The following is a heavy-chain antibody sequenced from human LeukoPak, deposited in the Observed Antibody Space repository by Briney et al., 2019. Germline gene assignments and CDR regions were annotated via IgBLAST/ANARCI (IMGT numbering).Heavy chain of an antibody. V-gene: IGHV1-69*13. J-gene: IGHJ4*02. D-gene: IGHD3-9*01. CDR2: IIPIFGTA. CDR1: GGTFSSYA. CDR3: ARASLRYFDWLSSLDY. Sequence: ASVKVSCKASGGTFSSYAISWVRQAPGQGLEWMGGIIPIFGTANYAQKFQGRVTITADESTSTAYMELSSLRSEDTAMYYCARASLRYFDWLSSLDYWGQGTLVTVSS.